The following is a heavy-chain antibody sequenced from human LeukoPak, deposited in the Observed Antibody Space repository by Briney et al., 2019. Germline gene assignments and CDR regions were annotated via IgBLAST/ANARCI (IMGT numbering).Heavy chain of an antibody. CDR2: ISSDESDK. CDR3: AKGDSGSYYKALDY. V-gene: IGHV3-30*18. D-gene: IGHD3-10*01. J-gene: IGHJ4*02. Sequence: PGRSLRLSCAVSGFTLSSYGIHWVRQAPGKGLEWEAVISSDESDKYYVDSVKGRFTISRDNTKNTLYLQMNSLRAEDTAVYYCAKGDSGSYYKALDYWGQGTLVTVSS. CDR1: GFTLSSYG.